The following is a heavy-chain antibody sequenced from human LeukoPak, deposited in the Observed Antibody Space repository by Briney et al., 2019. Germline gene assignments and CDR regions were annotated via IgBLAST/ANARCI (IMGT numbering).Heavy chain of an antibody. V-gene: IGHV3-23*01. CDR3: AKNGLRFYDSSAPPYFDY. CDR2: ISGSGGST. J-gene: IGHJ4*02. D-gene: IGHD3-22*01. Sequence: GGSLRLSCAASGFTFSSYAMSWVRQAPGKGLEWVSAISGSGGSTYYADSVKGRFTISRDNSKNTLYLQMNSLRAEDTAVYYCAKNGLRFYDSSAPPYFDYWGQGTLVTVSS. CDR1: GFTFSSYA.